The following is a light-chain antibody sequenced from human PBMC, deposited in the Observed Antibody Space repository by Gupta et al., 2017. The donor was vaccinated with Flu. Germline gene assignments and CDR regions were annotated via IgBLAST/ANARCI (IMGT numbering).Light chain of an antibody. CDR2: KHT. CDR3: QSADSSGTLF. V-gene: IGLV3-25*02. J-gene: IGLJ2*01. Sequence: SHELPHPPTVSVSLGHTDRITRSGDALEEQYGYWYQQKPGQAPVVVIYKHTERPSGIPERFSGSSSGTTVTLTISGVQAEDEADYYCQSADSSGTLFFGGGTKLTAL. CDR1: ALEEQY.